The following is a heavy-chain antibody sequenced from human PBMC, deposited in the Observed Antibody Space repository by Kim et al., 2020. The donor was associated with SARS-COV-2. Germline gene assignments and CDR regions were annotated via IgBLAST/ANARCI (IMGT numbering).Heavy chain of an antibody. J-gene: IGHJ4*02. CDR3: ATFGQWDGYDY. Sequence: TNYNPSLKSRVTISVDTSKNQFSLKLSSVTAADTAVYYCATFGQWDGYDYWGQGTLVTVSS. D-gene: IGHD1-26*01. V-gene: IGHV4-34*01. CDR2: T.